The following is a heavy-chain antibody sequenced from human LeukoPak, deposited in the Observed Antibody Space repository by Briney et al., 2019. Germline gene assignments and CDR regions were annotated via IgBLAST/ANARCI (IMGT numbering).Heavy chain of an antibody. CDR2: ISAYNGNT. CDR1: GYTFTIYG. CDR3: AREVAAAGAFDP. V-gene: IGHV1-18*01. Sequence: ASVKVSFTASGYTFTIYGISWVRQAPGQGIEWMGWISAYNGNTNYAQKLQGRVTMTTDTSTSTAYMELRSLRSDDTAVYYCAREVAAAGAFDPWGQGTLVTVSS. J-gene: IGHJ5*02. D-gene: IGHD6-13*01.